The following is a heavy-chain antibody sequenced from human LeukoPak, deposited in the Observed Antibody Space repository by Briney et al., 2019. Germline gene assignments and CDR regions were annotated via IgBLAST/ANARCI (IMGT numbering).Heavy chain of an antibody. D-gene: IGHD2-15*01. V-gene: IGHV4-61*02. J-gene: IGHJ4*02. CDR3: ARQYSTYYFDY. CDR1: GASISSGSYY. CDR2: IYTSGST. Sequence: SETLSLTCSVSGASISSGSYYWSWIRQPAGKGLEWIGRIYTSGSTNYNPSLKSRVAISVDTSKNQFSLKLSSVTAADTAVYYCARQYSTYYFDYWGQGTLVTVSS.